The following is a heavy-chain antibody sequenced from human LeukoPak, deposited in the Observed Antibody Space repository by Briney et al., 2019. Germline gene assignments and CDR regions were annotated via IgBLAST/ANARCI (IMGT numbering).Heavy chain of an antibody. CDR3: ARVGITMVRTDAFDV. V-gene: IGHV3-74*01. CDR2: INSEGSST. D-gene: IGHD3-10*01. Sequence: GGSLRLSCAASGITLNSYWMHWVRQAPGKGLVWVSRINSEGSSTSYADSVKGRFTISRDNAKNTLYPQMNSLRAEDTAVYYCARVGITMVRTDAFDVWGLGTMVTVSS. J-gene: IGHJ3*01. CDR1: GITLNSYW.